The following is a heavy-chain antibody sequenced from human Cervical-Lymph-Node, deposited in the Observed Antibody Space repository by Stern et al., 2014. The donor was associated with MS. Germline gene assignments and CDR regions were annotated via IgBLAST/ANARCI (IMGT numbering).Heavy chain of an antibody. J-gene: IGHJ3*02. Sequence: QVQLQESGPGLVKPSETLSLTCTVSGGSISSYYWSWIRQPPGKGLEWIGYIHYSGSTSTNYNPSLKSRVTISVDTSKTQFSLKLNSVTAADTAVYYCVRESGGWLQMGAGSALDIWGQGTMVTVSS. D-gene: IGHD5-24*01. CDR2: IHYSGSTST. V-gene: IGHV4-59*01. CDR3: VRESGGWLQMGAGSALDI. CDR1: GGSISSYY.